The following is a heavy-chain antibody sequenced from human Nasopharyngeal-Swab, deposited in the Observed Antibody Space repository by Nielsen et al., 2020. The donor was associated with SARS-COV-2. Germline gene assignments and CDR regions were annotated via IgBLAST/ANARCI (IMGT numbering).Heavy chain of an antibody. CDR2: MNPNSGNT. CDR1: GYTFTSYD. J-gene: IGHJ6*02. Sequence: ASVKVSCKASGYTFTSYDINWVRQATGQGLEWMGWMNPNSGNTGYAQKFQGRVTMTRNTSISTAYMELSSLRSEDTAVYHWASAPRVLGRVFWCDYCRSHYYYGMDVWGQGTTVTVSS. CDR3: ASAPRVLGRVFWCDYCRSHYYYGMDV. D-gene: IGHD3-3*01. V-gene: IGHV1-8*01.